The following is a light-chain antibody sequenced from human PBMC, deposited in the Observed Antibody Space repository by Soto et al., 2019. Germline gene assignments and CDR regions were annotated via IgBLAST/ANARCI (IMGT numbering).Light chain of an antibody. CDR1: QSIRYY. CDR2: GAS. CDR3: QNNSSSSRP. Sequence: GDRVTITCRASQSIRYYLAWYQQMPGKAPKLLIYGASSLQSGVPSRFSGSGSGTEFTLTISSLQPDDFANNFYQNNSSSSRPFGQGPKVEIK. J-gene: IGKJ1*01. V-gene: IGKV1-5*01.